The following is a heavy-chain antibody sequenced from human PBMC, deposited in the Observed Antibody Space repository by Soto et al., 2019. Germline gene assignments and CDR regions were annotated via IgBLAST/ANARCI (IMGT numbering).Heavy chain of an antibody. CDR3: VRLGGSSWADF. Sequence: EVRLVEFGGGVVHPGASLTVSCEASGFAFSSLWMHWVRQAPGKGLEWVSRIDNEGIGTNYADAVRGRFLMSRDNAKNMLYLHMNSLRADYTALYFCVRLGGSSWADFWGQGTLVTVSS. D-gene: IGHD6-13*01. J-gene: IGHJ4*02. CDR1: GFAFSSLW. CDR2: IDNEGIGT. V-gene: IGHV3-74*01.